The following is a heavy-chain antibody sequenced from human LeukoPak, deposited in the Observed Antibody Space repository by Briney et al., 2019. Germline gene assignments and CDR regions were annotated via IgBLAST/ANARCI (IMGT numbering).Heavy chain of an antibody. CDR1: GYSISSGYY. J-gene: IGHJ4*02. CDR3: ASRTTVVTPGFDY. CDR2: ILYSGST. V-gene: IGHV4-38-2*02. D-gene: IGHD4-23*01. Sequence: SETLSLTCTVSGYSISSGYYWGWIRPPPGKGLEWIGSILYSGSTYYNPSLKSRVTISVDTSKSQFSLKLSSVTAADTAVYYCASRTTVVTPGFDYWGQGTLVTVSS.